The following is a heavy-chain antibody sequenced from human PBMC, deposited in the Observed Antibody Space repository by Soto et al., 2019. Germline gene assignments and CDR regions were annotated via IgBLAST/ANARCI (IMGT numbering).Heavy chain of an antibody. CDR1: GGTFSSYA. Sequence: QVQLVQSGAEVKKPGSSVKVSCKASGGTFSSYAISWVRQAPGQGLEWMGGIIPIFGTANYAQKFQGRVTITVDESTSTAYMELSSLRSEDTAVYYCATSTKTRITMIVVVYYYGMDVWGQGTTVTVSS. CDR2: IIPIFGTA. V-gene: IGHV1-69*01. CDR3: ATSTKTRITMIVVVYYYGMDV. J-gene: IGHJ6*02. D-gene: IGHD3-22*01.